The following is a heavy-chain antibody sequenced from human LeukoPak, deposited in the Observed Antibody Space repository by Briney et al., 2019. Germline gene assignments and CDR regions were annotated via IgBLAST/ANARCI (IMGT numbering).Heavy chain of an antibody. CDR2: IYYSGST. D-gene: IGHD3-10*01. J-gene: IGHJ4*02. Sequence: SETLSLTCTVSGGSISSYYWSWIRQPPGKGLEWIGYIYYSGSTNYNPSLKSRVTISVDTSKNQFSLKLSSVTAADTAVYYCARVRGSGSYYHRGYFDYWGQGTLVTVSS. CDR3: ARVRGSGSYYHRGYFDY. V-gene: IGHV4-59*01. CDR1: GGSISSYY.